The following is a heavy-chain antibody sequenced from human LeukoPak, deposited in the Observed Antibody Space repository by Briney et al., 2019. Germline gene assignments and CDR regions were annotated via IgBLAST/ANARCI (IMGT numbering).Heavy chain of an antibody. CDR2: IYPESGGT. Sequence: ASVKVSCKTSGFTFTGQYLHWVRQAPGQGLEWMGWIYPESGGTNYAQKIQGRVTMTRDTSSDTAYLELSRLRSDDTAVYYCSGGGAKYDYWGQGARVTVSS. D-gene: IGHD2-21*01. J-gene: IGHJ4*02. CDR3: SGGGAKYDY. V-gene: IGHV1-2*02. CDR1: GFTFTGQY.